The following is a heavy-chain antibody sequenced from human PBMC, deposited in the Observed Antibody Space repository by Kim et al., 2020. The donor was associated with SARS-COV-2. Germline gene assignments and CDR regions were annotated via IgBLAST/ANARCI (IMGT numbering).Heavy chain of an antibody. CDR1: GFTFSGST. CDR3: TRVNPIAGGWYDALDI. Sequence: GGSLRLSCEASGFTFSGSTMHWVRQASGKGLEWVCRIRSKANSYAKAYAASVKNRFTISRDDSKNTAYLQMNSLKTEDTAVYYCTRVNPIAGGWYDALDIWGQRTMVTVSS. CDR2: IRSKANSYAK. D-gene: IGHD6-19*01. J-gene: IGHJ3*02. V-gene: IGHV3-73*01.